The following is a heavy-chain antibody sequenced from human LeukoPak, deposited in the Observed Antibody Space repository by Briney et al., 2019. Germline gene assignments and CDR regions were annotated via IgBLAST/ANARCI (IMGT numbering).Heavy chain of an antibody. Sequence: GGSLRLSCAASGFTVSGNYMSWVRQAPGKGLEWLSVIHRGGNTYYADSVKGRFTTSRDSSKNTVFLQVDSLRAEDTAVYYCARDPGYGLGVDYGDYWGQGTLVTVSS. CDR2: IHRGGNT. CDR1: GFTVSGNY. D-gene: IGHD3-10*01. V-gene: IGHV3-66*01. CDR3: ARDPGYGLGVDYGDY. J-gene: IGHJ4*02.